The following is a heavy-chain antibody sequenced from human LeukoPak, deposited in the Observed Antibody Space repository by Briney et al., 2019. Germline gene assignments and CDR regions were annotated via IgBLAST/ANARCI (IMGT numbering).Heavy chain of an antibody. J-gene: IGHJ6*02. CDR2: IYYSGST. CDR3: ARDRGYGMDV. CDR1: GGSISSDY. V-gene: IGHV4-59*01. Sequence: SETLSLTCTVSGGSISSDYWSWIRQPPGKGLEWIGYIYYSGSTNYNPSLKSRVTISVDTSKNQFSLKLSSVTAADTAVYYCARDRGYGMDVWGQGTTVTVSS.